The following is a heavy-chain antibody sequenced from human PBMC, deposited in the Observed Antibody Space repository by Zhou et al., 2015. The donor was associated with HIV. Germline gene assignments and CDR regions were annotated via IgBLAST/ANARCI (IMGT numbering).Heavy chain of an antibody. V-gene: IGHV1-69*12. Sequence: QVQLVQSGAEVKKPGSSVKVSCKASGGTFSSYAISWVRQAPGQGLEWMGGIIPIFGTANYAQKFQGRVTITADESTSTAYMELSSLRSEDTAVYYCARDLPSSLRGRHSGYDAFDIWGQGTMVTVSS. D-gene: IGHD3-10*01. CDR1: GGTFSSYA. CDR3: ARDLPSSLRGRHSGYDAFDI. CDR2: IIPIFGTA. J-gene: IGHJ3*02.